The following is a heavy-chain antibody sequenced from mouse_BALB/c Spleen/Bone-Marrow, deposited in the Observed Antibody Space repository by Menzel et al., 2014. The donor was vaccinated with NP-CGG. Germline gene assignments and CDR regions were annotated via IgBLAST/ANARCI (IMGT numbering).Heavy chain of an antibody. CDR3: ARHHRYAYYFDY. CDR1: GYTFTSSW. V-gene: IGHV1S130*01. Sequence: VQLQQSGSVLVRPGTSVKLSCKASGYTFTSSWIHWARRRPGQGLEWIGEIHPNSGNTSYNEKFKGKATLTIDTSSSTAYVDLSSLTSEDSAVYYCARHHRYAYYFDYWGQGTTLTVSS. D-gene: IGHD2-14*01. CDR2: IHPNSGNT. J-gene: IGHJ2*01.